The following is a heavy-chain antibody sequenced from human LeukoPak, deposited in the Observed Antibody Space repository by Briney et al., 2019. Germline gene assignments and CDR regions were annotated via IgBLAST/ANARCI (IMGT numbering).Heavy chain of an antibody. CDR1: GGSISSGGYY. V-gene: IGHV4-31*03. D-gene: IGHD3-9*01. CDR2: IYYSGST. J-gene: IGHJ4*02. CDR3: ARGRYYDILTGYYSYGGYFDY. Sequence: PSQTLSLTCTVSGGSISSGGYYWSWIRQHPGKGLEWIGYIYYSGSTYYNPSLKSRVTISVDTSKNQFSLKLSSVTAADTAVYYCARGRYYDILTGYYSYGGYFDYWGQGTLVTVSS.